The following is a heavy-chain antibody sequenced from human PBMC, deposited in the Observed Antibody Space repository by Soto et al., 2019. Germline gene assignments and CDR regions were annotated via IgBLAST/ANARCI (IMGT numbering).Heavy chain of an antibody. J-gene: IGHJ4*02. V-gene: IGHV3-30*18. Sequence: VQLVESGGGLIQPGGSLRLSCAASGFTVSSNYMSWVRQAPGKGLEWVAVISYDGSNKYYADSVKGRFTISRDNSKNTLYLQMNSLRAEDTAVYYCAKGAYGDYVGFDYWGQGTLVTVSS. CDR3: AKGAYGDYVGFDY. CDR2: ISYDGSNK. CDR1: GFTVSSNY. D-gene: IGHD4-17*01.